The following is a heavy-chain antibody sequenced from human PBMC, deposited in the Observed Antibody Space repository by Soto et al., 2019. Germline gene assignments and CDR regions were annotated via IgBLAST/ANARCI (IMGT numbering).Heavy chain of an antibody. V-gene: IGHV3-74*01. D-gene: IGHD3-10*01. CDR2: VNPDGRSA. J-gene: IGHJ4*02. CDR1: GFTFGNYW. Sequence: EVQLVDSGGGLVQPGGSLRLSCAASGFTFGNYWMHWVRQAPGKGLVWVSRVNPDGRSATYADSVKGRFTNSRDNAKNTLYQQMNSLRDDDTAVYYCARDRVLWFRYYWGQGTLVTVSS. CDR3: ARDRVLWFRYY.